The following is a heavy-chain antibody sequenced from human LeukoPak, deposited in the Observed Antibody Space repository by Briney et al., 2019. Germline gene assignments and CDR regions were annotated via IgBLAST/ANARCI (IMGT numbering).Heavy chain of an antibody. CDR1: GGTFSSYA. Sequence: GASVKVSGRASGGTFSSYAISWVRQAPGQGLEWRGGIIPIFGTANYAQKFQGRVTITADESTSTAYMELSSLRSEDTAVYYCASRMRSFYYYGMDVWGQGTTVIVSS. CDR3: ASRMRSFYYYGMDV. V-gene: IGHV1-69*13. D-gene: IGHD2/OR15-2a*01. CDR2: IIPIFGTA. J-gene: IGHJ6*02.